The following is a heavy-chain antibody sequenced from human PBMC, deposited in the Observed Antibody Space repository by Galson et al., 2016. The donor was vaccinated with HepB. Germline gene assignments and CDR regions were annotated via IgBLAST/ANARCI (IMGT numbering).Heavy chain of an antibody. CDR1: GDSMSADNW. CDR3: ASYYYYGLDV. J-gene: IGHJ6*02. CDR2: IHHRGSA. V-gene: IGHV4-4*02. Sequence: SETLSLTCAVSGDSMSADNWWNWVRQSPGKGLQWIGEIHHRGSAKYNPSLKSRVTISLDKSKNQLSLNLTSVTAADTAVYYCASYYYYGLDVWGQGTTVTVSS.